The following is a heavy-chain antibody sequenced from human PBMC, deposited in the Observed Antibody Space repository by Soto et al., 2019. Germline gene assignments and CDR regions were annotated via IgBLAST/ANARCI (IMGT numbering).Heavy chain of an antibody. V-gene: IGHV3-33*08. CDR1: GFTFSSYG. D-gene: IGHD6-13*01. CDR2: IWYDGSNK. CDR3: ARGRTAAAGNLSGY. Sequence: PGGSLRLSCAASGFTFSSYGMHWVRQAPDRGLEWVAIIWYDGSNKYYPDSVKGRFTISRDNSKNTLFLQMNSLRSEDTAVYYCARGRTAAAGNLSGYWGQGTLVTVSS. J-gene: IGHJ4*02.